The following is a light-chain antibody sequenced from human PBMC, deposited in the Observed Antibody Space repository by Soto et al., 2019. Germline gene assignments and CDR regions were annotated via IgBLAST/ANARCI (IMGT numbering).Light chain of an antibody. CDR2: AAS. Sequence: DIQMTQSPSSLSGSVGDRVTITCQASQDIGNSVNWYQQKPGKAPKLLLSAASNLETGDPLRFSGSGSGTDFAFIISSLQPEDVATYCCQQYGSLPITFGQGTRLEIK. CDR3: QQYGSLPIT. J-gene: IGKJ5*01. V-gene: IGKV1-33*01. CDR1: QDIGNS.